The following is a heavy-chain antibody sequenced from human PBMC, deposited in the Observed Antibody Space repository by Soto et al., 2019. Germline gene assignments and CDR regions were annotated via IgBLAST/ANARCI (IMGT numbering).Heavy chain of an antibody. CDR2: IKSKTDGGTT. Sequence: GGSLRLSCAASGFTFSNAWMSWVRQAPGKGLEWVGRIKSKTDGGTTDYASPVKGRFTISRDDSKNTLYLQMNSLKTEDTAVYYCTRGVGLRLGELSLYYYYYMDVWGKGTTVTVSS. V-gene: IGHV3-15*01. J-gene: IGHJ6*03. CDR1: GFTFSNAW. D-gene: IGHD3-16*02. CDR3: TRGVGLRLGELSLYYYYYMDV.